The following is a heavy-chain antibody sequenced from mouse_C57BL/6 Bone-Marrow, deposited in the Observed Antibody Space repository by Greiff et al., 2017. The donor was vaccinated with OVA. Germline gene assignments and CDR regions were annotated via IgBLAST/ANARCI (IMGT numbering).Heavy chain of an antibody. CDR3: ARGGTYYGNPWYFDV. CDR2: IYPRDGST. CDR1: GYTFTSYD. D-gene: IGHD2-10*01. Sequence: VQLQQSGPELVKPGASVKLSCKASGYTFTSYDINWVKQRPGQGLEWIGWIYPRDGSTKYNEKFKGKATLTVDTSSSTAYMELHSLTSEDSAVYFCARGGTYYGNPWYFDVWGTGTTVTVSS. V-gene: IGHV1-85*01. J-gene: IGHJ1*03.